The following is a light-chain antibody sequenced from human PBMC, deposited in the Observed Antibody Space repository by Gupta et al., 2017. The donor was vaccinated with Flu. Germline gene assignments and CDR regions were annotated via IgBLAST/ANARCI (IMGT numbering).Light chain of an antibody. V-gene: IGLV1-47*02. CDR3: AVWDNSLRSLL. CDR1: SSDVGSDN. Sequence: RVTISCSGSSSDVGSDNVYWYQQVPGTTPKLLIYNNNQRHSGVPDRFSGSKSGTSASLAISGLPAEDEADYYCAVWDNSLRSLLFGAGTKVTVL. CDR2: NNN. J-gene: IGLJ1*01.